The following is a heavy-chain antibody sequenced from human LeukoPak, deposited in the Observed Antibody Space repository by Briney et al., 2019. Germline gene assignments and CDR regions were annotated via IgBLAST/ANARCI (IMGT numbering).Heavy chain of an antibody. D-gene: IGHD1/OR15-1a*01. J-gene: IGHJ4*02. Sequence: SQTLSLTCGVANYYISSGSYWSWTRQPPGKGLEWIGSIYHTGSAYYSSSLQSRVTISVDTSKNQFSVKLSSVTAADTAVYYCARANDRGGNSPLDYWGQGTLVTVSS. V-gene: IGHV4-38-2*01. CDR1: NYYISSGSY. CDR3: ARANDRGGNSPLDY. CDR2: IYHTGSA.